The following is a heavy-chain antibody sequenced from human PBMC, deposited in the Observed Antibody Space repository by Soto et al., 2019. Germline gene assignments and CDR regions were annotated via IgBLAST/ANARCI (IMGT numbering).Heavy chain of an antibody. D-gene: IGHD1-7*01. CDR3: AKNQERELPRVIDF. CDR2: MSGSSSTT. V-gene: IGHV3-23*01. Sequence: LRLSCATSGLTFSNYAMSWVRQAPGGGLEWVSSMSGSSSTTYYADSVKGRFTISRDRSKNTLYLQMSSLRAEDTALYYCAKNQERELPRVIDFWGQGTLVTSPQ. J-gene: IGHJ4*02. CDR1: GLTFSNYA.